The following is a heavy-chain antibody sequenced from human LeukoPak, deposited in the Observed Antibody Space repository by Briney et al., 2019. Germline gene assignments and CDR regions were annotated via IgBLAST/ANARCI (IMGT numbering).Heavy chain of an antibody. Sequence: GRSLRLSCAASGFTFDDYAMHRVRQAPGKGLEWVSGISWNSGSIGYADSVKGRFTIFRDNAKNSLYLQMNSLRAEDTALYYCAKDRLPDGRWSLDYWGQGTLVTVSS. CDR1: GFTFDDYA. CDR3: AKDRLPDGRWSLDY. D-gene: IGHD6-13*01. J-gene: IGHJ4*02. CDR2: ISWNSGSI. V-gene: IGHV3-9*01.